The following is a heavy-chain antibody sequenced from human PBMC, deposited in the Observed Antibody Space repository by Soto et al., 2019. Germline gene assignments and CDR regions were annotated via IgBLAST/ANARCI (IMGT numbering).Heavy chain of an antibody. J-gene: IGHJ4*02. CDR2: ISAYNGNT. CDR3: ARIAVAGPPYYFDY. CDR1: GYTFTSYG. Sequence: ASVKLSCKASGYTFTSYGISWVRQAPGQGLEWMGWISAYNGNTNYAQKFQGWVTMTRDTSISTAYMELSRLRSDDTAVYYCARIAVAGPPYYFDYWGQGTLVTVSS. V-gene: IGHV1-18*01. D-gene: IGHD6-19*01.